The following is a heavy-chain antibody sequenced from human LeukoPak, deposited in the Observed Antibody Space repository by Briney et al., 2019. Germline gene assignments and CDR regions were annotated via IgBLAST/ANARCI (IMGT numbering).Heavy chain of an antibody. V-gene: IGHV4-59*01. Sequence: SETLSLNPTLSGGSISGYYWSSIRQPPGKRLEWIGYIYYSGSTNYNPSLKSRVTISVDTSKKHFSLKLSSVTAAATAVYYCARDRGLGVDWFDPWGQGTLVTVSS. J-gene: IGHJ5*01. D-gene: IGHD3-16*01. CDR3: ARDRGLGVDWFDP. CDR2: IYYSGST. CDR1: GGSISGYY.